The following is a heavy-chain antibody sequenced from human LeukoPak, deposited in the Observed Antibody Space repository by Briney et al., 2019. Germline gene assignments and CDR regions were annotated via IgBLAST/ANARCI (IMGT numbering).Heavy chain of an antibody. CDR3: AKETSSSFDY. J-gene: IGHJ4*02. D-gene: IGHD6-6*01. V-gene: IGHV3-23*01. CDR1: LCTFSQYA. CDR2: ISNSGGST. Sequence: GGSLRLSCPPSLCTFSQYALIGVHQAPGKGLEWVSGISNSGGSTYYADSVKGRFTIHRHNSKTTLYLQVDSSSAANTAVYYCAKETSSSFDYWGQGTLVTVSS.